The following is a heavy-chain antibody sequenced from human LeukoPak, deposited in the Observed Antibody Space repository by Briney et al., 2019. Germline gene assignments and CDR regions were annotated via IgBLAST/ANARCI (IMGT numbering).Heavy chain of an antibody. CDR3: AKRGVVIRVILVGFHKEAYYFDS. J-gene: IGHJ4*02. D-gene: IGHD3-22*01. V-gene: IGHV1-18*01. CDR1: GYTFINYG. CDR2: ISAYNGNT. Sequence: ASVKVSCKASGYTFINYGISWVRQAPGQGLEWMGYISAYNGNTDYAQKLQGRVTMTTDTSTSTAYMELRSLRSDDTAVYFCAKRGVVIRVILVGFHKEAYYFDSWGQGALVTVSS.